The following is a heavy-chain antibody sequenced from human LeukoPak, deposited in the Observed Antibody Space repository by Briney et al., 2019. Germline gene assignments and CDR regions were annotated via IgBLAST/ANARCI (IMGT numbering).Heavy chain of an antibody. Sequence: ASVKVSCKASGYTFTSYYMHWVRQAPGQGLEWIGIINPSGGSTSYAQKFQGRVTMTRDTSTSTVYMELSSLRSEDTAVYYCARDLWLSSGPEVIVYWGQGTLVTVSS. CDR2: INPSGGST. CDR1: GYTFTSYY. J-gene: IGHJ4*02. CDR3: ARDLWLSSGPEVIVY. V-gene: IGHV1-46*01. D-gene: IGHD3-22*01.